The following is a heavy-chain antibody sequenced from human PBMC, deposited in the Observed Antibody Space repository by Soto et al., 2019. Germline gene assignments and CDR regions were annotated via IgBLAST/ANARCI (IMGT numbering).Heavy chain of an antibody. CDR3: ARARLTRDYYGMDV. CDR2: VIPIFGTA. D-gene: IGHD7-27*01. CDR1: GGTFSSYA. Sequence: ASVKVSCKASGGTFSSYALSWVRQAPGQGLEWMGGVIPIFGTANYAQKFQDRVTITADESTSTAYMELSSLRSEDTAVYYCARARLTRDYYGMDVWGQGTTVTV. J-gene: IGHJ6*02. V-gene: IGHV1-69*13.